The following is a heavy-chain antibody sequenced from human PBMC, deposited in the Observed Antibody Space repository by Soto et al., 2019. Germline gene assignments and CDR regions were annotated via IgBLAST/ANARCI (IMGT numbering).Heavy chain of an antibody. J-gene: IGHJ5*02. CDR2: IYYSGST. D-gene: IGHD3-9*01. V-gene: IGHV4-59*01. CDR3: ARAEVRYFDWLLFGP. Sequence: SGTLSPTDTGFGGSISCYYWSWIRQHPGKGLEWIGYIYYSGSTNYNPSLKSRVTISVDTSKNQFSRKLSSVTAADSAVYYCARAEVRYFDWLLFGPWGQGTLVTVSS. CDR1: GGSISCYY.